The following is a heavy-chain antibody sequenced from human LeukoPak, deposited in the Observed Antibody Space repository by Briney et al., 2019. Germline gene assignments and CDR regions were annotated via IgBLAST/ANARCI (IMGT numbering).Heavy chain of an antibody. CDR1: GFTFSSYG. CDR2: ITAGGSA. V-gene: IGHV3-23*01. J-gene: IGHJ5*02. Sequence: GGSLRLSCAASGFTFSSYGMSWVRQAPGKGLEWVASITAGGSAYYADSVKGRFTISRDNSKNTLYLQMISLRAEDTAIYYCAKGGSATITTGGFDPWGQGTLVTVSS. CDR3: AKGGSATITTGGFDP. D-gene: IGHD4-11*01.